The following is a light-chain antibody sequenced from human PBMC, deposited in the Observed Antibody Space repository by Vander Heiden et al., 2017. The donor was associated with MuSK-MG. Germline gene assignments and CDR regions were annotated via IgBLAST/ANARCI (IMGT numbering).Light chain of an antibody. Sequence: DIQMTQSPSSLSASVGDRVTITCRASQSISSYLNWYQQKPGKAPKLLIYAASSLQSGVPSRFSGSGSGTDFTLTISSLQPEDFATYYCQQSYSTLPRAFGQGTKVEIK. V-gene: IGKV1-39*01. CDR1: QSISSY. CDR3: QQSYSTLPRA. CDR2: AAS. J-gene: IGKJ1*01.